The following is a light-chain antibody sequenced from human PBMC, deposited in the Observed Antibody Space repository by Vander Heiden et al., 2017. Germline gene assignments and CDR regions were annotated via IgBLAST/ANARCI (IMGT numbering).Light chain of an antibody. CDR1: SSNIGAGYD. J-gene: IGLJ2*01. V-gene: IGLV1-40*01. CDR2: GNS. CDR3: QSYDSSLSGSVV. Sequence: QSVLTQPPSVSAAPGQRVTISCTGSSSNIGAGYDVHWYQQLPETAPNLLIYGNSNRHSGVPDRFSGSKSGTSASLAITGLQAEDEADYYCQSYDSSLSGSVVFGGGTKLTVL.